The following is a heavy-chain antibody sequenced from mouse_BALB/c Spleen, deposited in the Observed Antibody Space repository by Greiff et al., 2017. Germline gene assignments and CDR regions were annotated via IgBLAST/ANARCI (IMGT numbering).Heavy chain of an antibody. V-gene: IGHV1S127*01. D-gene: IGHD2-4*01. CDR3: TRLGGLRRECAY. Sequence: VQLQQPGAELVKPGASVKMSCKASGYTFTSYWMHWVKQRPGQGLEWIGVIDPSDSYTSYNQKFKGKATLTVDTSSSTAYMQLSSLTSEDAAVYYCTRLGGLRRECAYWGQGTLVTVSA. CDR2: IDPSDSYT. J-gene: IGHJ3*01. CDR1: GYTFTSYW.